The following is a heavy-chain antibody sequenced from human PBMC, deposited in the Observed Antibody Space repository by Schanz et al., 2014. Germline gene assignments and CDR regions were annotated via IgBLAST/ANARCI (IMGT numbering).Heavy chain of an antibody. J-gene: IGHJ3*02. D-gene: IGHD7-27*01. CDR2: IKQDGSER. CDR1: GFTFSSYW. CDR3: ARENLNWEAFDI. Sequence: EVQLVESGGGLVQPGGSLRLSCAASGFTFSSYWMSWVRQAPGKGLEWVANIKQDGSERYYVDSVKGRFTISRDNAKNSLYLQMNSLRAEDPAVYYCARENLNWEAFDIWGQGTTVTVSS. V-gene: IGHV3-7*01.